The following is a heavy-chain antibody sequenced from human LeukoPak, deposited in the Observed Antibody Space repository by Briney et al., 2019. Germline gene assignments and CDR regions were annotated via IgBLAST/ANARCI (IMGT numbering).Heavy chain of an antibody. CDR1: IGSISSSKW. J-gene: IGHJ6*02. Sequence: ASETLSLTCSVSIGSISSSKWWSWVRQSPVKGLEWIGEIYLYGTTDYNPSFTSRVTMSVDRSRNQFSLKLTSVTAADTAVYYCARQKWEQQGRDYYFNGLDVWGPGTTVIVSS. CDR3: ARQKWEQQGRDYYFNGLDV. V-gene: IGHV4-4*02. D-gene: IGHD1/OR15-1a*01. CDR2: IYLYGTT.